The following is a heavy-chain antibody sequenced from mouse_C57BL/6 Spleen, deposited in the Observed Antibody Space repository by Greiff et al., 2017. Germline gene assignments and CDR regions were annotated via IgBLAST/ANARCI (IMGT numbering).Heavy chain of an antibody. V-gene: IGHV1-50*01. D-gene: IGHD1-1*01. CDR1: GYTFTSYW. Sequence: QVQLQQPGAELVKPGASVKLSCKASGYTFTSYWMQWVKQRPGQGLEWIGEIDPSDSYTNYNQKFKGKATVTGDTSSSTAYMQLSSLTSEDSAVYYCARGSSSLFDYWGQGTTLTVSS. CDR3: ARGSSSLFDY. CDR2: IDPSDSYT. J-gene: IGHJ2*01.